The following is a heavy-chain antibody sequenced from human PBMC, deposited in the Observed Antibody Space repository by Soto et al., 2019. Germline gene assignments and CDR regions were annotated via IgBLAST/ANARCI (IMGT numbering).Heavy chain of an antibody. D-gene: IGHD3-22*01. Sequence: ASVKVSCKASGFTFTSSAMQWVRQARGQRLEWIGWIVVGSGNTNYAQKFQERVTITRDMSTSTAYMELSSLRSEDTAVYYCAAAGDDSSGYDYYGMDVWGQGNTVTVSS. CDR2: IVVGSGNT. V-gene: IGHV1-58*02. CDR3: AAAGDDSSGYDYYGMDV. J-gene: IGHJ6*02. CDR1: GFTFTSSA.